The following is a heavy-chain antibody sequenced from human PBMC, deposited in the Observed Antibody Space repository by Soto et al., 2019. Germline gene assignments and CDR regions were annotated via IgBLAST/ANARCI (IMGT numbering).Heavy chain of an antibody. CDR1: GYTFTSYA. Sequence: QVQLVQSGAEVKKPGASVKVYCKASGYTFTSYAMHWVRQAPGQRLEWMGWITAGNGNTKYSQKFQGRVTITRDPSASTAYMELSSLRSEDTAVYYCAGDRGGWEGFYFDYWGQGTLVTVSS. V-gene: IGHV1-3*01. CDR2: ITAGNGNT. CDR3: AGDRGGWEGFYFDY. D-gene: IGHD1-26*01. J-gene: IGHJ4*02.